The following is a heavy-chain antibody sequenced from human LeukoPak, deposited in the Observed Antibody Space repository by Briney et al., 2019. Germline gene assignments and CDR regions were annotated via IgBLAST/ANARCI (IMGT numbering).Heavy chain of an antibody. CDR3: ARQSYGYFDY. J-gene: IGHJ4*02. CDR1: GGSISSYY. CDR2: IYYSGST. D-gene: IGHD5-18*01. Sequence: TSETLSLTCTVSGGSISSYYWSWIRQPPGKGLEWIGYIYYSGSTNYNPSLKSRVTISVDTSKNRFSLKLSSVTAADTAVYYCARQSYGYFDYWGQGTLVTVSS. V-gene: IGHV4-59*08.